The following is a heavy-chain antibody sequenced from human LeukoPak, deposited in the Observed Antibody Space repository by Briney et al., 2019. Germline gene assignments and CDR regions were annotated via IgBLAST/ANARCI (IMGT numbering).Heavy chain of an antibody. CDR1: GFTFSSYA. J-gene: IGHJ5*02. CDR3: AKGYYYGSGRFRWFDP. CDR2: ISAGGGTT. D-gene: IGHD3-10*01. Sequence: GGSLRLSCADSGFTFSSYAMSWVRQAPGKGLECVSAISAGGGTTYYADSVKGRFTISRDKSKNTPHLPMPSLRAEDTAVYYCAKGYYYGSGRFRWFDPWGQGTLVTVSS. V-gene: IGHV3-23*01.